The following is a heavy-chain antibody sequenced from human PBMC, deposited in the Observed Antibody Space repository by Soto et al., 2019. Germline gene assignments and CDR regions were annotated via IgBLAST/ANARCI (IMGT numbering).Heavy chain of an antibody. D-gene: IGHD6-19*01. J-gene: IGHJ6*02. Sequence: QSGGSLRLSCAASGFTVSNNYMSWVRQAPGKGLEWVSLIYSGGNTYYADSVKGRFTISRDNSKNTLFLEMNSLRAEDTAFYYCARGIRSAWYGLYWGQGTTVTGSS. CDR3: ARGIRSAWYGLY. V-gene: IGHV3-66*01. CDR2: IYSGGNT. CDR1: GFTVSNNY.